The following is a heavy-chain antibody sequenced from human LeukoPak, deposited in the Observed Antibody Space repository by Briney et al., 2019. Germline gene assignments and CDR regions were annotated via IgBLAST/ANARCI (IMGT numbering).Heavy chain of an antibody. CDR2: INHSGST. D-gene: IGHD3-16*02. CDR1: GGSFSGYY. Sequence: SETLSLTCAVYGGSFSGYYWSWIRQPPGKGLEWIGEINHSGSTNYNPSLKRRVTISVDASKNQFSLKLSSVTAADTAVYYCARRDYDYVWGSYRAFDIWGQGTMVTVSS. J-gene: IGHJ3*02. V-gene: IGHV4-34*01. CDR3: ARRDYDYVWGSYRAFDI.